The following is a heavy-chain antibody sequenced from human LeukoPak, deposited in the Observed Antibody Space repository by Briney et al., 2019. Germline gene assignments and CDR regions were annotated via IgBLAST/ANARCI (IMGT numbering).Heavy chain of an antibody. CDR3: ARESRQWLIRGYDY. Sequence: PSETLSLTCAVYGGSFSGYYWSWIRQPPGKGLEWIGEINHSGSTNYNPSLKSRVTISVDTSKNQFSLKLSSVTAADTAVYYCARESRQWLIRGYDYRGQGTLVTVSS. CDR1: GGSFSGYY. D-gene: IGHD6-19*01. V-gene: IGHV4-34*01. CDR2: INHSGST. J-gene: IGHJ4*02.